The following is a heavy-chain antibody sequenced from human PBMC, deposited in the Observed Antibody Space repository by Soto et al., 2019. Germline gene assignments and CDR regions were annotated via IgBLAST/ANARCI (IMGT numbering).Heavy chain of an antibody. CDR2: ISYDGSNK. V-gene: IGHV3-30*18. J-gene: IGHJ4*02. CDR3: AKNYYGDYKRYYFDY. CDR1: GFTFSSYG. Sequence: GGSLRLSCAASGFTFSSYGMHWVRQAPGKGLEWVAVISYDGSNKYYADSVKGRFTISRDNSKNTLYLQMNSLRAEDTAVYYCAKNYYGDYKRYYFDYWGQGTLVTVSS. D-gene: IGHD4-17*01.